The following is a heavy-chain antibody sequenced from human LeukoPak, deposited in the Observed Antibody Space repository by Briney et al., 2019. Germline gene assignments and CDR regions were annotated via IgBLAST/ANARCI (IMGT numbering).Heavy chain of an antibody. J-gene: IGHJ6*02. CDR2: IYTSGST. CDR3: ARDLTIFGVVKGSYGMDV. V-gene: IGHV4-4*07. D-gene: IGHD3-3*01. Sequence: SETLSLTCTVSGGSISSYYWSWIRQPAGKGLEWIGRIYTSGSTNYNPSLKSRVTMSVDTSKNQFSLKLSSVTAADTAVYYCARDLTIFGVVKGSYGMDVWGQGTTVTVSS. CDR1: GGSISSYY.